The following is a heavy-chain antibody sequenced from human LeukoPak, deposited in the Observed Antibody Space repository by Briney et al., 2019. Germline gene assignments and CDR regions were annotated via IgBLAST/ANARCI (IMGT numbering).Heavy chain of an antibody. V-gene: IGHV3-23*01. CDR1: GFTFSSYA. Sequence: GGSLRLSRAASGFTFSSYAMSWVRQAPGKGLEWASAISGSGGSTYYADSVKGRFTISRDNSKNTLYLQMNSLRAKDTAVYYCAKVTRWNPYYFDYWGQGTLVTVSS. D-gene: IGHD1-1*01. CDR2: ISGSGGST. CDR3: AKVTRWNPYYFDY. J-gene: IGHJ4*02.